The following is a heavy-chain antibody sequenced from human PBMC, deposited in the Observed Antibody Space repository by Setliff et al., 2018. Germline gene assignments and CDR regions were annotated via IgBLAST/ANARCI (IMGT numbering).Heavy chain of an antibody. Sequence: PGGSLRLSCAVSGVRFSDAWMNWVRQAPGKGLAWVGSIKRRGDGGTIDYAAPVKGRFTISREDSKDTLYLQMNRLRAEDTAVYYCVRALWTYSDYASLACFDYWGQGALVTVSS. J-gene: IGHJ4*02. V-gene: IGHV3-15*01. CDR2: IKRRGDGGTI. CDR1: GVRFSDAW. D-gene: IGHD5-12*01. CDR3: VRALWTYSDYASLACFDY.